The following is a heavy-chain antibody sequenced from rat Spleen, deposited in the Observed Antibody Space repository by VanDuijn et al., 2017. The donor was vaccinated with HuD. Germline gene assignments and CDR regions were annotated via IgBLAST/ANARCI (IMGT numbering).Heavy chain of an antibody. V-gene: IGHV5-22*01. CDR3: ARHEDYGGYSRDYFGY. CDR1: GFTFSDYY. CDR2: ISYEGTST. Sequence: EVQLVESGGVLVQPGRSMKLSCAASGFTFSDYYMAWVRQAPKKGLEWVASISYEGTSTYYGDSVKGRFTISRDNAKSTLYLLMNSLRSEDTATYYCARHEDYGGYSRDYFGYWGQGVMVTVSS. D-gene: IGHD1-11*01. J-gene: IGHJ2*01.